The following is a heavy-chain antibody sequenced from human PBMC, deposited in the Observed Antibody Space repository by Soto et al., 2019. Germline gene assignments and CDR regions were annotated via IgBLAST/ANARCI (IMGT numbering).Heavy chain of an antibody. CDR3: ARAYYYDSSGLHYYFDY. D-gene: IGHD3-22*01. CDR1: GFTFSSYD. CDR2: IGTAGDT. J-gene: IGHJ4*02. V-gene: IGHV3-13*01. Sequence: GGSLRLSCAASGFTFSSYDMHWVRQATGKGLEWVSAIGTAGDTYYPGSVKGRFTISRENAKNSLYLQMNSLRAEDTAVYYCARAYYYDSSGLHYYFDYWGQGTLVTVSS.